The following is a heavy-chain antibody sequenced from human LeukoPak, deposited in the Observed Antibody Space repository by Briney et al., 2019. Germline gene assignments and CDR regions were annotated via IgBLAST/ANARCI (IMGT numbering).Heavy chain of an antibody. J-gene: IGHJ5*02. V-gene: IGHV4-59*01. D-gene: IGHD6-6*01. Sequence: SETLSLTCTVSGGSISGYYWSWIRQPPGKGLECIGYIYYSGSTNYNPSLKSRVSISVDMSKNQFSLKLSAVTAADTAMYYCARTPCSSSDWFDPWGQGTLVTVSS. CDR1: GGSISGYY. CDR2: IYYSGST. CDR3: ARTPCSSSDWFDP.